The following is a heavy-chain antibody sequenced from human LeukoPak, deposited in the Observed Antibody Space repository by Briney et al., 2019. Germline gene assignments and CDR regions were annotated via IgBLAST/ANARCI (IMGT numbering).Heavy chain of an antibody. V-gene: IGHV5-51*01. J-gene: IGHJ6*03. CDR1: GYSFTSYW. CDR3: ARVSYGDYGYYYYMDV. CDR2: IYPGDSDT. D-gene: IGHD4-17*01. Sequence: GESLKISCKGSGYSFTSYWIGWVRQMPGKGLEWMGIIYPGDSDTRYSPSFQGQVTISADKSISTAYLQWSSLKASDTAMYYCARVSYGDYGYYYYMDVWGKGTTVTISS.